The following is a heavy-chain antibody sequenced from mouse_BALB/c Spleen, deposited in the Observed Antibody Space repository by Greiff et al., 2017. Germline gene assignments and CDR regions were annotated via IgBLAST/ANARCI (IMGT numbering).Heavy chain of an antibody. Sequence: EVQLQQSGAELVKPGASVKLSCTASGFNIKDTYMHWVKQRPEQGLEWIGRIDPANGNTKYDPKFQGKATITADTSSNTAYLQLSSLTSEDTAVYYCARGGPLLRYAMDYWGQGTSVTVSS. CDR2: IDPANGNT. CDR1: GFNIKDTY. V-gene: IGHV14-3*02. CDR3: ARGGPLLRYAMDY. J-gene: IGHJ4*01. D-gene: IGHD1-1*01.